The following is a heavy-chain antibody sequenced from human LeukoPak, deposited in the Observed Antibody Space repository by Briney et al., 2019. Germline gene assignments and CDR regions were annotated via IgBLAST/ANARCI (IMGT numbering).Heavy chain of an antibody. CDR1: GFTFSSYA. CDR3: ARGRLFAGGSLSYYEY. D-gene: IGHD2-15*01. V-gene: IGHV3-23*01. CDR2: ITGTGSGT. Sequence: GGSLRLSCAASGFTFSSYAMSWVRQAPGKGLEWVSTITGTGSGTYYTDSVKGRFTVSRDNSKSALYLQMNSLSAEDTAVYYCARGRLFAGGSLSYYEYWGQGSLVTVSS. J-gene: IGHJ4*02.